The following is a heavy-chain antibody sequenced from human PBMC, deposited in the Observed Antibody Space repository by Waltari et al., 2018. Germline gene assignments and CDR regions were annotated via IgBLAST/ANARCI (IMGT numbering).Heavy chain of an antibody. CDR3: ARGPLYGAFWYFDL. CDR1: GYTLTELS. CDR2: FDPEDGET. D-gene: IGHD4-17*01. Sequence: QVQLVQSGAEVKKPGASVKVSCKVSGYTLTELSMHWVRQAPGKGLEWMGGFDPEDGETIYAQKDQGRVTMTRNTSISTAYMELSSLRSEDTAVYYCARGPLYGAFWYFDLWGRGTLVTVSS. J-gene: IGHJ2*01. V-gene: IGHV1-24*01.